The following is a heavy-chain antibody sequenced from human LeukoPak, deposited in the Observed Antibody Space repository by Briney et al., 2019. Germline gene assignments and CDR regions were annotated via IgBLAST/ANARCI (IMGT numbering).Heavy chain of an antibody. J-gene: IGHJ3*02. Sequence: GGSLRLSCAASGFTFSSHALSWVRQAPGKGLDFVSSISDRGGSTYYADSVKGRFTISRDNSKNTLYLQVNSLRDEDTAVYYCAKETGYSNSWTDAFDIWGQGTMVTVSS. V-gene: IGHV3-23*01. D-gene: IGHD6-13*01. CDR1: GFTFSSHA. CDR2: ISDRGGST. CDR3: AKETGYSNSWTDAFDI.